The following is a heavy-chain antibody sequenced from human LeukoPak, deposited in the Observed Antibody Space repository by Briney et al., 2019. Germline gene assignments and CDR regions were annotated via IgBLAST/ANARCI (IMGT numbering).Heavy chain of an antibody. D-gene: IGHD3-10*01. J-gene: IGHJ6*04. CDR1: GGSFSGYY. Sequence: PSETLSLTCAVYGGSFSGYYWSWIRQPPGKGLEWIGEINHSGSTNYNPSLKSRVTISVDTSMNQFSLKLSSVTAADTAVYYCARGPYYYGSGALMDVWGKGTTVTVSS. CDR2: INHSGST. V-gene: IGHV4-34*01. CDR3: ARGPYYYGSGALMDV.